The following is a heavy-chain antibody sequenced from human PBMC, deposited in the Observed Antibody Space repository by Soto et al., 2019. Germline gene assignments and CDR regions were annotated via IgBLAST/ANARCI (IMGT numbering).Heavy chain of an antibody. CDR3: ARGIRGHYGSDV. D-gene: IGHD5-12*01. J-gene: IGHJ3*01. Sequence: EVQLVESGGDLVQPGGSLRLSCAASGFTFSSYWMHWVHQAPGKGLVWVSRVKSDGSTYYADSVKGRFTISRDNAKNTLYLQMNSLTVEDTAVYYCARGIRGHYGSDVWGQGTMVTVSS. V-gene: IGHV3-74*01. CDR2: VKSDGST. CDR1: GFTFSSYW.